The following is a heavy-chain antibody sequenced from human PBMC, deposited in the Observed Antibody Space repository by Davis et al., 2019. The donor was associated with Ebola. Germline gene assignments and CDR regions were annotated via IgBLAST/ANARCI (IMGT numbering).Heavy chain of an antibody. CDR1: GGSMSISGYY. Sequence: MPSETLSLTCTVSGGSMSISGYYWTWIRQPPGKGPQWIGSIYYSGTTYYNPSLKRRVTISVDTSKSQFSLKLNSVTGADTAVYYCGRHSHNSGFDYWGQGPLVTVSS. CDR2: IYYSGTT. V-gene: IGHV4-39*01. D-gene: IGHD3-22*01. CDR3: GRHSHNSGFDY. J-gene: IGHJ4*02.